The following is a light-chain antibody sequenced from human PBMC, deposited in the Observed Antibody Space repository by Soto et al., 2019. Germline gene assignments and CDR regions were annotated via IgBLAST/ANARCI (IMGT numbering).Light chain of an antibody. J-gene: IGKJ1*01. Sequence: EIVLTQSPGTLSLSPGERATLSCRASQTVSSGYLAWYQQKPGQAPRLLIYGASSRASGIPDRFSGSGSGTDFTLTVSRLEPEDFAVYYCQQDGSSRWTFGQGTKVEIK. CDR2: GAS. CDR1: QTVSSGY. CDR3: QQDGSSRWT. V-gene: IGKV3-20*01.